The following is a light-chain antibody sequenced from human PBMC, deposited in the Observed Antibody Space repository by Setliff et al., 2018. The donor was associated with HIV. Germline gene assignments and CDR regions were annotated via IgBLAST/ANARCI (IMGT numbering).Light chain of an antibody. V-gene: IGLV2-14*03. J-gene: IGLJ3*02. CDR3: SSYTSSSTLWV. CDR1: SSDVGGYNY. Sequence: QSALTQPPSASGSPGQSVTISCTGTSSDVGGYNYVSWYQQHPDKAPKLMIYDVSNRPSGVSNRFSGSKSGDTASLTISGLQAEDEADYYCSSYTSSSTLWVFGGGTQLTVL. CDR2: DVS.